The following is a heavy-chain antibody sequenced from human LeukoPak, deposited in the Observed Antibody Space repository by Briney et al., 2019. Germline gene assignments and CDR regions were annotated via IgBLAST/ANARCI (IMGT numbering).Heavy chain of an antibody. Sequence: SVKVSCKASGGTFSSYAIGWVRQAPGQGLEWMGRIIPILGIANYAQKFQGRVTITADKSTSTAYMQLSSLRSEDTAVYYCARVPCSSTSCTYYYYYYGMDVWGQGTTVTVSS. D-gene: IGHD2-2*01. V-gene: IGHV1-69*04. CDR2: IIPILGIA. CDR1: GGTFSSYA. CDR3: ARVPCSSTSCTYYYYYYGMDV. J-gene: IGHJ6*02.